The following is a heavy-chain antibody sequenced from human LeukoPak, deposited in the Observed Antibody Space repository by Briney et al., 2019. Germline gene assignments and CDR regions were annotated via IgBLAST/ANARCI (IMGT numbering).Heavy chain of an antibody. CDR3: AKGSVSMAGTPGDV. V-gene: IGHV3-23*01. D-gene: IGHD6-19*01. CDR1: GFTFSSYA. CDR2: ISGSGGST. Sequence: GGSLRLSCAASGFTFSSYAMSWVRQTPGKGLEWVSAISGSGGSTYYADSVKGRFTISRDNSKNTLFLQMNSLRAEDTAIYYCAKGSVSMAGTPGDVWGQGTTVTVSS. J-gene: IGHJ6*02.